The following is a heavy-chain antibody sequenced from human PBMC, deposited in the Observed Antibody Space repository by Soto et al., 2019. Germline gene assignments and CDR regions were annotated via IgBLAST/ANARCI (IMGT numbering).Heavy chain of an antibody. D-gene: IGHD5-18*01. CDR1: GCTFSSYG. J-gene: IGHJ6*02. CDR2: INSDGSST. Sequence: PGGSLRLSWAAAGCTFSSYGGHWVRQAPGKGLVWVSRINSDGSSTSYADSVKGRFTISRDNAKNTLYLQMNSLRAEDTAVYYCARSVGYIRRGMDVWGQGTTVTVSS. CDR3: ARSVGYIRRGMDV. V-gene: IGHV3-74*01.